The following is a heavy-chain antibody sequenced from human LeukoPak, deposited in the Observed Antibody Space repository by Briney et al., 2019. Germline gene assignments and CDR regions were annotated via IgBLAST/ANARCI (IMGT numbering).Heavy chain of an antibody. CDR2: IYYSGST. J-gene: IGHJ3*02. CDR3: ARAPAPTYYYDSSGYYGDAFDI. D-gene: IGHD3-22*01. CDR1: GGSISSYY. V-gene: IGHV4-59*08. Sequence: SETLSLTCTVSGGSISSYYWSWIRQPPGKGLEWIGYIYYSGSTNYNPSLKSRVTISVDTSKNQFSLKLSSVTAADTAVYYCARAPAPTYYYDSSGYYGDAFDIWGQGTIVTVSS.